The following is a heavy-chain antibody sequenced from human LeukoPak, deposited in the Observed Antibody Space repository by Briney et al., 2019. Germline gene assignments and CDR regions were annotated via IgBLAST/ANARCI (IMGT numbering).Heavy chain of an antibody. Sequence: SETLSLTCTLSGGSISTYYWSWIRQPPGKGLEWIGYIYHSGSTNYNPSLKSRVTISVDTSKNQFSLKLSSVTAADTAVYYCAREKVRYSSSWYVYYYYYMDVWGKGTTVTVSS. CDR3: AREKVRYSSSWYVYYYYYMDV. J-gene: IGHJ6*03. CDR1: GGSISTYY. CDR2: IYHSGST. D-gene: IGHD6-13*01. V-gene: IGHV4-59*12.